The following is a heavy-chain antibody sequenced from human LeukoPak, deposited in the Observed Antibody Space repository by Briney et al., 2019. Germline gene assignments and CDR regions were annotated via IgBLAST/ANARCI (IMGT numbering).Heavy chain of an antibody. V-gene: IGHV3-11*01. CDR3: ARGRTDHHSYYYYYMDV. D-gene: IGHD3/OR15-3a*01. CDR1: GFTFSDDY. Sequence: KSGGSLRLSCAASGFTFSDDYMTWIRQAPGKGLEWISYISYSGMTISYADSVKGRFTISRDNAKNSLRLQMNSLRAEDTAVYYCARGRTDHHSYYYYYMDVWGKGTTVTVSS. J-gene: IGHJ6*03. CDR2: ISYSGMTI.